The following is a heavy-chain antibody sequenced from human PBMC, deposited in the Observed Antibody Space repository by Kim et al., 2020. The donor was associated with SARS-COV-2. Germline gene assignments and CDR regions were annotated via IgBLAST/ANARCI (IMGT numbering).Heavy chain of an antibody. CDR1: GFTFSSYA. CDR3: VKFVPGGCGGSCYNFDY. Sequence: GGSLRLSCSASGFTFSSYAMHWVRQAPGKGLEYVSAISSNGGSTYYADSVKGRFTISRDNSKNTLYLQMSSLRAEDTAVYYCVKFVPGGCGGSCYNFDYWGQGTLVTVSS. V-gene: IGHV3-64D*09. D-gene: IGHD2-15*01. CDR2: ISSNGGST. J-gene: IGHJ4*02.